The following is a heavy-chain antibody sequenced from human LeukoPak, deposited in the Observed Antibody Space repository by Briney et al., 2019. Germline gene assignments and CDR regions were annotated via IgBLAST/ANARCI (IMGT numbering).Heavy chain of an antibody. CDR1: GYTFTSYG. D-gene: IGHD6-19*01. CDR2: ISAYNGNT. J-gene: IGHJ5*02. CDR3: ARDSSDWRPHYGFDP. Sequence: ASVKVSCKASGYTFTSYGISWVRQAPGQGLEWMGWISAYNGNTNYAQKLQGRVTMTTDTSTSTAYMELRGLRSDDTAVYYCARDSSDWRPHYGFDPWGQGTLVTVSS. V-gene: IGHV1-18*01.